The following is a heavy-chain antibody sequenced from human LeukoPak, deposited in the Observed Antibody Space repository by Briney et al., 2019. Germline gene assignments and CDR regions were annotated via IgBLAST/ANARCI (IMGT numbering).Heavy chain of an antibody. CDR2: ISYDGSNK. J-gene: IGHJ4*02. CDR3: ARTTRTTYYDIGGHYFDY. V-gene: IGHV3-30*04. D-gene: IGHD3-9*01. Sequence: GGSLRLSCAASGFTFSSYAMHWVRQAPGKGLEWVAVISYDGSNKYYADSVKGRFTISRDNSKNTLCLQMNSLRAEDTAVYYCARTTRTTYYDIGGHYFDYWGQGTLVTVSS. CDR1: GFTFSSYA.